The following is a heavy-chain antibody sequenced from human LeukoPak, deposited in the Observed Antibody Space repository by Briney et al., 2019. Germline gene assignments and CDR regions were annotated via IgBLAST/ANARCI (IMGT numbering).Heavy chain of an antibody. CDR1: GFTFDDYA. J-gene: IGHJ4*02. Sequence: SLRLSCAASGFTFDDYAMHWVRQAPGKGLEWVSGISYNSGSINYAGSVKGRFTISRDNAKNSLYLQMNSLTVEDTALYYCAKVGPVSSYGFGFFNYWGRGTLVTVSS. V-gene: IGHV3-9*01. D-gene: IGHD5-18*01. CDR2: ISYNSGSI. CDR3: AKVGPVSSYGFGFFNY.